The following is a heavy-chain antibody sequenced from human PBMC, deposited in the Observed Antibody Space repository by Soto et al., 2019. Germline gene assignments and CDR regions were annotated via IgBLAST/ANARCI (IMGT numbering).Heavy chain of an antibody. Sequence: EVQLVESGGGLVQPGGSLRLSCTASGFTFSDSWMTWVRQAPGKGLEWVARIKPDESEKKYADSVKGRFSISRENAKNSMYLQMDSLRGEDTAVYYCVRGGSNYDAWGQGTLVTVSS. CDR1: GFTFSDSW. D-gene: IGHD4-4*01. CDR2: IKPDESEK. J-gene: IGHJ5*02. V-gene: IGHV3-7*01. CDR3: VRGGSNYDA.